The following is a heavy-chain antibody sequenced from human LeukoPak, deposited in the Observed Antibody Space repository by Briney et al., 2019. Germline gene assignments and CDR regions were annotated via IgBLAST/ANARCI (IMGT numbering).Heavy chain of an antibody. CDR1: DGSISSGDYY. CDR2: IYYSGST. J-gene: IGHJ4*02. V-gene: IGHV4-30-4*08. Sequence: PSQTLSLTCTVSDGSISSGDYYWSWIRQPPGKGLEWIGYIYYSGSTYYNPSLKSRVTISVDTSKNQFSLKLSSVTAADTAVYYCASCSLAWYYFDYWGQGTLVSVSS. CDR3: ASCSLAWYYFDY. D-gene: IGHD2-8*02.